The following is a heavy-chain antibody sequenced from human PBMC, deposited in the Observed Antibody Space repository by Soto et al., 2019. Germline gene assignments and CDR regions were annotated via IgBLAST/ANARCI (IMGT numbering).Heavy chain of an antibody. CDR2: IVVGSGNT. D-gene: IGHD2-2*01. Sequence: QMQLVQSGPEVKKPGTSVKVSCKASGFTFTSSAMQWVRQARGQRLEWIGWIVVGSGNTNYAQKFQERVTITRDMXXXXXXXXXXXXXXXXXXXXXXXXXTEGYCSSTSCYDYYYYMDVWGKGTTVTVSS. V-gene: IGHV1-58*02. CDR1: GFTFTSSA. J-gene: IGHJ6*03. CDR3: XXXTEGYCSSTSCYDYYYYMDV.